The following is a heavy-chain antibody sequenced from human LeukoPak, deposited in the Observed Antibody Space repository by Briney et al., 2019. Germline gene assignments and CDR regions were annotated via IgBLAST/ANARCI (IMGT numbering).Heavy chain of an antibody. CDR2: ISAYNGNT. D-gene: IGHD2-2*01. Sequence: ASVKVSCKASGYTFTSYGISWVRQAPGQGLEWMGWISAYNGNTNYAQKLQGRATMTTDTSTSTAYMELRRLRSDDTAVYYCARVRTGYCSSTSCPRNFDYWGQGTLVTVSS. J-gene: IGHJ4*02. V-gene: IGHV1-18*04. CDR1: GYTFTSYG. CDR3: ARVRTGYCSSTSCPRNFDY.